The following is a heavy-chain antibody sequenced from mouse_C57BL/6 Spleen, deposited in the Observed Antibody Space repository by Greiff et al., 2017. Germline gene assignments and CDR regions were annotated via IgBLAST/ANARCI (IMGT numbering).Heavy chain of an antibody. CDR1: GFTFSSYA. Sequence: EVQRVESGEGLVKPGGSLKLSCAASGFTFSSYAMSWVRQTPEKRLEWVAYISSGGDYIYYADTVKGRFTISRDIARNTLYLQMSSLTSEDTAMYYCTRGNYGEGVAMDYWGQGTSVTVSS. J-gene: IGHJ4*01. D-gene: IGHD1-2*01. V-gene: IGHV5-9-1*02. CDR2: ISSGGDYI. CDR3: TRGNYGEGVAMDY.